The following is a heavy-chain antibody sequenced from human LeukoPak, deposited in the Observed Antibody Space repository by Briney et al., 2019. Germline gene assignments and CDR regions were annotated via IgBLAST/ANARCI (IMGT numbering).Heavy chain of an antibody. CDR2: IYYSGST. CDR1: GGSISSGGYY. CDR3: AREKRIVGATVTRYFDL. V-gene: IGHV4-31*03. Sequence: SETLSLTCTVSGGSISSGGYYWSWIRQHPGKGLERIGYIYYSGSTYYNPSLKSRVTISVDTSKNQFSLKLSSVTAADTAVYYCAREKRIVGATVTRYFDLWGRGTLVTVSS. D-gene: IGHD1-26*01. J-gene: IGHJ2*01.